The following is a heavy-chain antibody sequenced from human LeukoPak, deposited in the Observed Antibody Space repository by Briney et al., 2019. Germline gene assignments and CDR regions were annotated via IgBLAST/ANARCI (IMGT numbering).Heavy chain of an antibody. D-gene: IGHD2-2*01. CDR3: ARDERRYCSDSSCYPGDY. CDR1: GFTFSSYA. V-gene: IGHV3-21*01. CDR2: ISRTSAYI. J-gene: IGHJ4*02. Sequence: GESLRLSCAASGFTFSSYAMKWVRQAPGKGLEWVSAISRTSAYIYYSDSVKGRFTISRDNAKNSVYLQIDSLRAEDTAVYYCARDERRYCSDSSCYPGDYWDQGTLVTVSS.